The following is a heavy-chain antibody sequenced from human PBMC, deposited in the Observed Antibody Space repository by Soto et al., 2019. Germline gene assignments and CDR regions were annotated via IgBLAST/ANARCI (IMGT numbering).Heavy chain of an antibody. CDR2: IWYGGSNK. V-gene: IGHV3-33*01. CDR1: GLYFRNCF. D-gene: IGHD2-15*01. CDR3: ARVYCSGGSCYRYFDY. Sequence: GGSLILSCATAGLYFRNCFMRWVRPAPGKGLEWVAVIWYGGSNKYYADSVKGRFTISRDNSKNTLYLQMNSLRAEDTAVYYCARVYCSGGSCYRYFDYWGQGTLVTVSS. J-gene: IGHJ4*02.